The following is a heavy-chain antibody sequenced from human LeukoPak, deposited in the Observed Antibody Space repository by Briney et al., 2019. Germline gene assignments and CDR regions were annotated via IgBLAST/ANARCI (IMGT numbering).Heavy chain of an antibody. V-gene: IGHV3-20*04. CDR3: ARDGVVVVAAYFDY. J-gene: IGHJ4*02. D-gene: IGHD2-15*01. Sequence: GGSLRLSCAASGFTFDDYGMSWVRQAPGKGLEWVSGINWNGGSTGYADSVKGRFTISRDNAKNSLYLQMNSLRAEDTALYYCARDGVVVVAAYFDYWGQGTLVTVSS. CDR1: GFTFDDYG. CDR2: INWNGGST.